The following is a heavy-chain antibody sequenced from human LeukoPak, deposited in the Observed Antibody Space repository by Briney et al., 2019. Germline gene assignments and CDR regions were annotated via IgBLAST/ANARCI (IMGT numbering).Heavy chain of an antibody. CDR2: INYSGST. D-gene: IGHD6-13*01. J-gene: IGHJ3*02. V-gene: IGHV4-59*01. CDR3: ARGLAAAGDGFDI. CDR1: GGSISSYY. Sequence: PSETLSLTCTVSGGSISSYYWSWIRQPPGKGLEWLGYINYSGSTNYNPSLKSRITISVDTSKNQFSLKLSSVTAADTAVYYCARGLAAAGDGFDIWGQGTTVTVSS.